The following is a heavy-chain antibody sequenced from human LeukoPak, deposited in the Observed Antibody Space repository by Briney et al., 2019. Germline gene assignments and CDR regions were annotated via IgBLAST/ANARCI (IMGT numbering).Heavy chain of an antibody. J-gene: IGHJ4*02. D-gene: IGHD3-10*01. CDR3: ARDHTYYGSGSPWGG. V-gene: IGHV3-11*04. CDR2: ISTSGTTI. CDR1: GFTFSDYY. Sequence: GGSLRLSCAASGFTFSDYYMSWIRQAPGKGLEWVSYISTSGTTIYYAASVKGRFTISRDNAKHSLYLQMNSLRAEDTAVYYCARDHTYYGSGSPWGGGGQGNLVTVSS.